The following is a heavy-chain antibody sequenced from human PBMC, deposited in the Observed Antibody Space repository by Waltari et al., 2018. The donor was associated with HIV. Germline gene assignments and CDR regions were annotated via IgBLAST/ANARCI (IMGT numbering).Heavy chain of an antibody. CDR1: GFRVSDYG. CDR3: ARVPFASSWSADSFDV. Sequence: VQLEESGGGVVQPGRSRRLSCAASGFRVSDYGMHWVRQAPGKGLQVLAVIWYDGSKKEYSDSVKGRFTISKDNSKNTLFLQMNSLRVDDTAVYFCARVPFASSWSADSFDVWGPGTRITVSS. J-gene: IGHJ3*01. CDR2: IWYDGSKK. V-gene: IGHV3-33*01. D-gene: IGHD6-13*01.